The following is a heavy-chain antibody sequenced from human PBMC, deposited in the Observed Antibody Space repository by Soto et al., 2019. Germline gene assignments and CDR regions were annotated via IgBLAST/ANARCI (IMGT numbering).Heavy chain of an antibody. J-gene: IGHJ6*02. V-gene: IGHV1-18*01. CDR1: GYTFTSYG. CDR3: ARQIAVAGTASHYGMDV. D-gene: IGHD6-19*01. Sequence: QVQLVQSGAEVKKPGASVKVSCKASGYTFTSYGISWVRQAPGQGLEWMGGISAYNGNTNYAQKLQGRVTMTTDTSTSTAYMELRSLRSDDTAVYYCARQIAVAGTASHYGMDVWGQGTTVTVSS. CDR2: ISAYNGNT.